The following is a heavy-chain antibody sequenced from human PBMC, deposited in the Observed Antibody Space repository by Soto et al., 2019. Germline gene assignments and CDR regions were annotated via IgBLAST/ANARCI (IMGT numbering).Heavy chain of an antibody. V-gene: IGHV3-23*01. CDR3: AKDDEDYYDSSGYYPVDY. CDR1: GFTFSSYA. CDR2: ISGSGGST. Sequence: GGSLRLSCAASGFTFSSYAMSWVRQARGRGLEWVSAISGSGGSTYYADSVKGRFTISRDNSKNTLYLQMNSLRAEDTAVYYCAKDDEDYYDSSGYYPVDYWGQGTLVTVSS. D-gene: IGHD3-22*01. J-gene: IGHJ4*02.